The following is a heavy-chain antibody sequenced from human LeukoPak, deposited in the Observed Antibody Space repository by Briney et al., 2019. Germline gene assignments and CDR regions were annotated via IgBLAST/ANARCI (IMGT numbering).Heavy chain of an antibody. D-gene: IGHD3-10*01. CDR3: ARAQNYYGSGFFGGGFDY. Sequence: QTGGSLRLSCAASGFTFSSYAMHWVRQAPGKGLEWVAVISYDGSNKYYADSVKGRFTISRDNSKNTLYLRMNSLRAEDTAVYYCARAQNYYGSGFFGGGFDYWGQGTLVTVSS. V-gene: IGHV3-30-3*01. CDR2: ISYDGSNK. CDR1: GFTFSSYA. J-gene: IGHJ4*02.